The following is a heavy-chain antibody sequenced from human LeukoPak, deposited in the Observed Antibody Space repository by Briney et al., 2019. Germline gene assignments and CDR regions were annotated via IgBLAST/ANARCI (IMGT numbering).Heavy chain of an antibody. CDR3: ERDEGYSYGFVPDY. CDR2: ISSSSSYR. CDR1: GFTFSSYS. D-gene: IGHD5-18*01. Sequence: GGSLRLSCAASGFTFSSYSMNWVRQAPGKGREWVSSISSSSSYRYYADSVKGRFTISRKNGKTSLYLQMNRLRAEDTAVYYFERDEGYSYGFVPDYWGQGTLVTVSS. J-gene: IGHJ4*02. V-gene: IGHV3-21*01.